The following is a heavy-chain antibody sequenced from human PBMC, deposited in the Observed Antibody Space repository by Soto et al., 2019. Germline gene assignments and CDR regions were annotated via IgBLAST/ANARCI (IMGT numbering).Heavy chain of an antibody. J-gene: IGHJ6*02. Sequence: PSGTLSLTCPFSCGSIHSGGFYWSLIRQHPGKGLEWIGYIYYSGSTYYNPSLKSRVTISVDTSKNQFSLKLSSVTAADTAVYYCARVSIACMDVWGQGTTVTVSS. D-gene: IGHD6-6*01. CDR2: IYYSGST. CDR1: CGSIHSGGFY. V-gene: IGHV4-31*03. CDR3: ARVSIACMDV.